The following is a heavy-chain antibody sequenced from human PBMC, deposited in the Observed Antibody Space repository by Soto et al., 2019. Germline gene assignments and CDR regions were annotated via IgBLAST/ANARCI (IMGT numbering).Heavy chain of an antibody. V-gene: IGHV1-69*13. D-gene: IGHD5-12*01. CDR1: GGTFSSYA. CDR2: IIPIFGTA. Sequence: SVKVACKASGGTFSSYAISWVRQAPGQGLEWMGGIIPIFGTANYAQKFQGRVTIPADESTSTAYMELSSLRSEDTAVYYCARAVDHEKYCFDYWGQGTLVTVSS. J-gene: IGHJ4*02. CDR3: ARAVDHEKYCFDY.